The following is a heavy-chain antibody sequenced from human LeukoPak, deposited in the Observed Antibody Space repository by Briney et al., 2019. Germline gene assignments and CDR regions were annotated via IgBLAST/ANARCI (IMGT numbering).Heavy chain of an antibody. CDR2: ISYDGSNK. Sequence: PGRSLRLSCAASGFTFSSYSMNWVRQAPGKGLEWVAVISYDGSNKYYADSVKGRFTISRDNSKNTLYLQMNSLRAEDTAVYYCAKHGGSGGYLLTARRGQGTMVTVSS. D-gene: IGHD2-15*01. V-gene: IGHV3-30*18. CDR3: AKHGGSGGYLLTAR. CDR1: GFTFSSYS. J-gene: IGHJ3*01.